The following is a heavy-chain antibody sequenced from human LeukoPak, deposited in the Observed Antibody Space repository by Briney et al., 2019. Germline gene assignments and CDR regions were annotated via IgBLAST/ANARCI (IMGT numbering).Heavy chain of an antibody. CDR1: GGSIRSYH. V-gene: IGHV4-59*01. Sequence: SETLSLTCTVSGGSIRSYHWSWIRQPPGKRLEWIGYIYDSGSTNYNPSLKSRVTISIDTSKNQFSLKLSSVTAADTAVYYCAREAYCGGDCYSGFDYRGQGTLVTVSS. CDR3: AREAYCGGDCYSGFDY. CDR2: IYDSGST. D-gene: IGHD2-21*02. J-gene: IGHJ4*02.